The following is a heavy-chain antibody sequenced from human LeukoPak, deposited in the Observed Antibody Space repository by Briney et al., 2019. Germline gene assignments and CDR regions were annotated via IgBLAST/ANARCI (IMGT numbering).Heavy chain of an antibody. CDR3: ASQRYYDSSGYPSLIYYFDY. D-gene: IGHD3-22*01. V-gene: IGHV4-59*01. J-gene: IGHJ4*02. CDR1: GGSISSYY. Sequence: SETLSLTCTVSGGSISSYYWSWIRQRPGKGLEWIGYIYYSGSTNYNPSLKSRVTISVATSKNQFSLMLSSVTAADTAVYYCASQRYYDSSGYPSLIYYFDYWGQGTLVTVSS. CDR2: IYYSGST.